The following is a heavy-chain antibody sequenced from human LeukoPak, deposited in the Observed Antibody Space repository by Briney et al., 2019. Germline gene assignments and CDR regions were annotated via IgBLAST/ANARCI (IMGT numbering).Heavy chain of an antibody. CDR1: GFTFDDYA. J-gene: IGHJ3*02. V-gene: IGHV3-43*02. CDR2: ISGDGGST. Sequence: GGSLRLSCAASGFTFDDYAMHWVRQAPGKGLEGVCLISGDGGSTYYADSVKGGFTISRDKSKNSLYMQMNSLRTEDTALYYCAKELSPDRLGANDAFDIWGQGTMLTVSS. CDR3: AKELSPDRLGANDAFDI. D-gene: IGHD1-26*01.